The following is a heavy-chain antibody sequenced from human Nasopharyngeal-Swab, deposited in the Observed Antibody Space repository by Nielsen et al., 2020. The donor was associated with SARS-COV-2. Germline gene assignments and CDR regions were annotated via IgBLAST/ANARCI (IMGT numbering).Heavy chain of an antibody. CDR1: GFTFSSYA. CDR2: ISGSGGST. CDR3: AKLGCSGGSCYRMLDYYYYYMDV. V-gene: IGHV3-23*01. D-gene: IGHD2-15*01. J-gene: IGHJ6*03. Sequence: GESLKISCAASGFTFSSYAMSWVRQAPGKGLEWVSAISGSGGSTYDADSVKGRFTISRDNSKNTLYLQMNSLRAEDTAVYYCAKLGCSGGSCYRMLDYYYYYMDVWGKGTTVTVSS.